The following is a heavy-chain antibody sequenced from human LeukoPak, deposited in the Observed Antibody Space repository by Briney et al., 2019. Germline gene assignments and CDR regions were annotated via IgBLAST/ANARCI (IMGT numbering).Heavy chain of an antibody. J-gene: IGHJ4*02. Sequence: SQTLSLTCTVSGGSISNDDYYWTWIRQSPGKGLEWIGYIFYRGSTYYNPSLKSRLTISVDTSKNQISMKLTSVTAADTAIYFCARDQRSSGSNIFDYWGQGTLVTVSS. CDR2: IFYRGST. V-gene: IGHV4-30-4*01. CDR3: ARDQRSSGSNIFDY. CDR1: GGSISNDDYY. D-gene: IGHD1-26*01.